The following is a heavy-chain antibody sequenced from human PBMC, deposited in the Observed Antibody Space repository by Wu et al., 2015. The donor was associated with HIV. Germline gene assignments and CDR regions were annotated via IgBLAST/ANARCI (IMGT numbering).Heavy chain of an antibody. Sequence: QVQLVQSGAEVKKPGASVKVSCKASGYTFTGYYMYWVRQAPGQGLEWMGWINPTSGGTNYAQKFQGRVTMTRDTSITTAYMELSRLRSDDTAVYYCARAPYSSRWYYFDTGAEGTAGHRLL. CDR3: ARAPYSSRWYYFDT. J-gene: IGHJ4*03. V-gene: IGHV1-2*02. CDR1: GYTFTGYY. D-gene: IGHD6-13*01. CDR2: INPTSGGT.